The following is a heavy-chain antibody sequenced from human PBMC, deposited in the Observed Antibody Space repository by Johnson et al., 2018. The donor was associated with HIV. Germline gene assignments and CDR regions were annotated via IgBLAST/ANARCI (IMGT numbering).Heavy chain of an antibody. V-gene: IGHV3-23*04. CDR2: ISGSGVNT. D-gene: IGHD6-13*01. Sequence: VQLVESGGGLVQPGGSLRLSCAASGFTFSSYDMKWVRQAPGKGLEWVSGISGSGVNTYHADSVKGRFTISRDNSKNTLYVQMNSLKTEDTAVYYCSRHGGAPYSSSWYPLFGAFDIWGQGTMVTVSS. CDR1: GFTFSSYD. CDR3: SRHGGAPYSSSWYPLFGAFDI. J-gene: IGHJ3*02.